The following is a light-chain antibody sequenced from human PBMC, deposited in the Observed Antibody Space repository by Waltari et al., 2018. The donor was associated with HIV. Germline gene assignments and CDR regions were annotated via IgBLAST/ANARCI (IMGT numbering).Light chain of an antibody. V-gene: IGLV2-23*02. CDR3: CSFADTNTWV. CDR1: SSDVGSHNL. CDR2: EVI. Sequence: QSALTQPASVSGSPGQSITISCTATSSDVGSHNLVPWSQNHPGRAPKLIIYEVIKRPSGVSHRFSGSKSGNTASLTISGLQAEDEADYYCCSFADTNTWVFGGGTKLTVL. J-gene: IGLJ3*02.